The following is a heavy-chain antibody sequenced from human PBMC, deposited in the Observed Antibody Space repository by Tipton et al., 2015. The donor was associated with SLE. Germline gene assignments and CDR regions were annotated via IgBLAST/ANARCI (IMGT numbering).Heavy chain of an antibody. CDR1: GGSFSGYY. CDR3: ARDPPFGAWYFDL. CDR2: IYYSGST. V-gene: IGHV4-59*01. D-gene: IGHD3-16*01. Sequence: TLSLTCAVYGGSFSGYYWSWIRQPPGKGLEWIGYIYYSGSTNYNPSLKSRVTISVDTSKNQFSLKLSSVTAADTAVYYCARDPPFGAWYFDLWGRGTLVTVSS. J-gene: IGHJ2*01.